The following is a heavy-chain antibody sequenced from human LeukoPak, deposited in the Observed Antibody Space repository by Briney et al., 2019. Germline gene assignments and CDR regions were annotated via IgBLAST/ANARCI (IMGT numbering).Heavy chain of an antibody. CDR2: IYYSEST. Sequence: SETLSLTCTVSGGSISSYYWSWIRQPPGKGLEWIGYIYYSESTIYNPSLKSRVTISVDTSKNQFSLKLSSVTAADTAVYYCARAGYSSGWYAYDYYYGMDVWGQGTTVTFSS. D-gene: IGHD6-19*01. J-gene: IGHJ6*02. CDR1: GGSISSYY. V-gene: IGHV4-59*01. CDR3: ARAGYSSGWYAYDYYYGMDV.